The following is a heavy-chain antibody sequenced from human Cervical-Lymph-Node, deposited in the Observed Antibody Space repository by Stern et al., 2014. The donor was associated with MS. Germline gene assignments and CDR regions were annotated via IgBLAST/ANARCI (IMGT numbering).Heavy chain of an antibody. V-gene: IGHV1-46*01. Sequence: VQLVETGAEVKKPGASVKVSCKPSGYIFTSYSIHWVRQAPGQGLEWMGIINPFDGSTNYAQKFQGRVSMTGDTSTSTVFMELYSLRSEDTAVYYCARDNTVVVTGTFHGMDVWGQGTTVTVSS. CDR3: ARDNTVVVTGTFHGMDV. D-gene: IGHD2-21*02. CDR1: GYIFTSYS. J-gene: IGHJ6*02. CDR2: INPFDGST.